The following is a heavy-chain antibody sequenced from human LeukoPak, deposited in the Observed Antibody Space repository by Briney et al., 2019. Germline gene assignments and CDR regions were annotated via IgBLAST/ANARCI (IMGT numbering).Heavy chain of an antibody. CDR3: TGDRGAYNLYDY. J-gene: IGHJ4*02. D-gene: IGHD1-1*01. Sequence: GGSLRLSCTASGFTFGDYAMSWIRQAPGKGLEWVGFIRSKAYGETADYAASVKGRFTISRDDSKAIAYLQMNSLKTEDTAVYHCTGDRGAYNLYDYWGQGTLVTVSS. CDR2: IRSKAYGETA. CDR1: GFTFGDYA. V-gene: IGHV3-49*03.